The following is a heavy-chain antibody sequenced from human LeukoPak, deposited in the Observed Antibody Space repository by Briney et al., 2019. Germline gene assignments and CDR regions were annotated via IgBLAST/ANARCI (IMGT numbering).Heavy chain of an antibody. Sequence: ASVKVSCKVSGDTLSELTMHWVRQAPGKGLEWMGGFDPGAGEILYAQQFQGRVTMTEDTTTDTAYMELTSLRSEDSGVYFCAAGGIYSLLDYWGQGALVTVSS. CDR2: FDPGAGEI. J-gene: IGHJ4*02. CDR3: AAGGIYSLLDY. V-gene: IGHV1-24*01. D-gene: IGHD3-10*01. CDR1: GDTLSELT.